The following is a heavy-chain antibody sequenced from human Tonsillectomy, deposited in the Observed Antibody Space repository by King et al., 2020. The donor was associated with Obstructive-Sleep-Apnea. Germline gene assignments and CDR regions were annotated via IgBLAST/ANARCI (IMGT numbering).Heavy chain of an antibody. CDR1: GFTFSSYT. CDR3: VKDPGSTLHRANYYYGMDV. J-gene: IGHJ6*02. Sequence: EVQLVESGGGLVQPGGSLSLSCSASGFTFSSYTMHWVRQAPGKGLEYVSAISSVGGTTDYADSVKGRFTISRDNSKNTLYLQMSSLRAEDMAVYYCVKDPGSTLHRANYYYGMDVWGQGTTVTVSS. CDR2: ISSVGGTT. V-gene: IGHV3-64D*06. D-gene: IGHD1-14*01.